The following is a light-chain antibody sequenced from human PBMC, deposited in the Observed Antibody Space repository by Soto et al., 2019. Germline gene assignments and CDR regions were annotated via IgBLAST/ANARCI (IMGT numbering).Light chain of an antibody. CDR1: QTACSNC. CDR2: GAS. CDR3: QQYGGSPGFT. Sequence: EIVLTQSPGTLSLSPGERATLSCRASQTACSNCLAWYQQKPGQAPRLLISGASNRATGIPDRFSGSGSETDFTLTISRLEPEAFAVYYCQQYGGSPGFTFGPGTRVDIK. J-gene: IGKJ3*01. V-gene: IGKV3-20*01.